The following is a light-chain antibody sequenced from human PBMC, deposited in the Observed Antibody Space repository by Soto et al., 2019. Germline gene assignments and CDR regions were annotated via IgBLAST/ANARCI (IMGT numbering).Light chain of an antibody. CDR3: QPANSFPLT. V-gene: IGKV1-12*01. CDR1: QGISSG. Sequence: DIQMTQSPSSVSASVGDRVTITCRTSQGISSGLAWYQQKPGKAPRLLIYAASSLQSGVPSRVSGSGSGTDFTLTISSLQPEDFATYYCQPANSFPLTFGEGTKVEIK. CDR2: AAS. J-gene: IGKJ4*01.